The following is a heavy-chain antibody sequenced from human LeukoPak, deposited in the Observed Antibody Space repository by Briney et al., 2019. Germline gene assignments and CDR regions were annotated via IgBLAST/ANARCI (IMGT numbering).Heavy chain of an antibody. CDR3: ARAGTAVDVDY. CDR2: ISGSGSTM. CDR1: GFTFSSYE. V-gene: IGHV3-48*03. Sequence: GGSLRLSCAASGFTFSSYEMNWVRQAPGKGLFWVSYISGSGSTMYYADSVKGRFTISRDNAKNSLYLQMNSLRGEDTAVYYCARAGTAVDVDYWGQGTLVTVSS. D-gene: IGHD5-18*01. J-gene: IGHJ4*02.